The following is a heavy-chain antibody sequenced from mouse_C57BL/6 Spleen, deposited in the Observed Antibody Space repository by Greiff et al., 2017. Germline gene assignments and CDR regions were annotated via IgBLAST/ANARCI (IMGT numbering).Heavy chain of an antibody. Sequence: EVQLQESGPVLVKPGASVKMSCKASGYTFTDYYMNWVKQSHGKSLEWIGVINPYNGGTSYNQKFKGKATLTVDKSSSTAYMELNSLTSEDSAVYYCAREGYYPGAYWGQGTLVTVSA. J-gene: IGHJ3*01. V-gene: IGHV1-19*01. CDR2: INPYNGGT. CDR3: AREGYYPGAY. CDR1: GYTFTDYY. D-gene: IGHD2-3*01.